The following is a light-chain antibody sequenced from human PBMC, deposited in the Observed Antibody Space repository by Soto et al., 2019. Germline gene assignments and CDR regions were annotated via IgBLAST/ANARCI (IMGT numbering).Light chain of an antibody. V-gene: IGKV3-11*01. Sequence: ESVLTQSPATLYLSPGERTTHYCRDSLSVSNSLASYQHKPCQAPRLLIYDASNSPTGVPTRLSGSGYGTDFTLTISSLEPEDFAVYYCQQRNQWPPVTFGGGTRVEIK. CDR2: DAS. J-gene: IGKJ4*01. CDR3: QQRNQWPPVT. CDR1: LSVSNS.